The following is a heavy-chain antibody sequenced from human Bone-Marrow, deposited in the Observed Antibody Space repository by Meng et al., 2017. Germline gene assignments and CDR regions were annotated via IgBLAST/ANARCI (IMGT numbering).Heavy chain of an antibody. CDR3: ASSWYYFDY. J-gene: IGHJ4*02. Sequence: GGSLRLSCAASGFTFSSDWMSWVRQAPGKGLEWVANIKQDGSEKYYVDSVKARFTISRDNAKNSLYLQMNSLRAEDTAVYYCASSWYYFDYWGQGTLVTVSS. CDR1: GFTFSSDW. CDR2: IKQDGSEK. V-gene: IGHV3-7*01. D-gene: IGHD1-1*01.